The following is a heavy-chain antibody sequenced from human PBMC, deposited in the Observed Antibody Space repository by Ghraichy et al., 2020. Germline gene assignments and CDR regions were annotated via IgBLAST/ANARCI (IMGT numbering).Heavy chain of an antibody. J-gene: IGHJ4*02. V-gene: IGHV4-34*01. D-gene: IGHD3-22*01. Sequence: SQTLSLTCAVYGGSFSGYYWSWIRQPPGKGLEWIGEINHSGSTNNNPSLKSRVTISVDKSTNQFYLKLRAVTAADTAVYYCARGRYYDSSGRLDYREEGMLVAVS. CDR2: INHSGST. CDR3: ARGRYYDSSGRLDY. CDR1: GGSFSGYY.